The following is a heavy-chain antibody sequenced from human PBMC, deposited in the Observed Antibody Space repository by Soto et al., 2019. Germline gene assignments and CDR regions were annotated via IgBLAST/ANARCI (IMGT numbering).Heavy chain of an antibody. V-gene: IGHV1-69*08. CDR1: GGTFSSYT. D-gene: IGHD5-18*01. CDR2: IIPILGIA. Sequence: QVQLVQSGAEVKKPGSSVKVSCKASGGTFSSYTISWVRQAPGQGLEWMGRIIPILGIANYAQKFQGRVTITADKSTSTAYRELRSLRSEDTAVYYYARDALANSYGFKYGMGVWGQGTTVTVAS. J-gene: IGHJ6*02. CDR3: ARDALANSYGFKYGMGV.